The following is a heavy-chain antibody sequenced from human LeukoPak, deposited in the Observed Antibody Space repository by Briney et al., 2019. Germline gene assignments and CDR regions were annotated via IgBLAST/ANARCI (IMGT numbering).Heavy chain of an antibody. J-gene: IGHJ4*02. CDR1: GFPFSIYE. V-gene: IGHV3-7*01. CDR3: ARGTHDYGDY. Sequence: PGGSLRLSCAVSGFPFSIYEMNWVRQAPGKGLEWAANIKQDGSEKYYVDSVKGRFTISRDNAKNSLYLQMNSLRAEDTAVYYCARGTHDYGDYWGQGTLVTVSS. CDR2: IKQDGSEK.